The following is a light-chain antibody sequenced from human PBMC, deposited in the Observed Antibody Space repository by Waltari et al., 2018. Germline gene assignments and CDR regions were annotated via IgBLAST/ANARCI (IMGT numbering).Light chain of an antibody. V-gene: IGLV2-14*03. CDR1: SSDVGRYNY. CDR2: DVS. Sequence: QSALTQPASVSGSPGQSTTISCPGTSSDVGRYNYVSLYQHHPGKAPKLIIYDVSIWPSGVSIRFSGSKSGNTASLTISGLQAEDEADYYCSSYTKGSTYVFGTGTKVTVL. J-gene: IGLJ1*01. CDR3: SSYTKGSTYV.